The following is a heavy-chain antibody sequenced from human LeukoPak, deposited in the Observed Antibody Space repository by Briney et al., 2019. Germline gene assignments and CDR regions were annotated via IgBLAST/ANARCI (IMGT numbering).Heavy chain of an antibody. J-gene: IGHJ3*02. CDR3: AKDGAHDAFDI. Sequence: GGSLRLSCAASGFTFSPYGMHWVRQAPGKGLEWVAFIRYDGSHKYYADSVKGRFAISRDNSKNTLYLQMNSLRAEDTAVYYCAKDGAHDAFDIWGQGTMVTVS. CDR1: GFTFSPYG. CDR2: IRYDGSHK. D-gene: IGHD3-10*01. V-gene: IGHV3-30*02.